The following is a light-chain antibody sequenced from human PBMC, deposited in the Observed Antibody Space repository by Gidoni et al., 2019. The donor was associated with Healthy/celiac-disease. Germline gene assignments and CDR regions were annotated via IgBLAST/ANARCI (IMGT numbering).Light chain of an antibody. J-gene: IGKJ1*01. CDR2: DAS. Sequence: DIQMTQSPSSLSESVGDRVTITCQASQDISNYLNWYQQKPGKAPKLLIYDASNLETGVPSRFSGSGSGTDFTFTISSLQPEDIATYYCQQYDNTRGTFGQGTKVEIK. CDR1: QDISNY. V-gene: IGKV1-33*01. CDR3: QQYDNTRGT.